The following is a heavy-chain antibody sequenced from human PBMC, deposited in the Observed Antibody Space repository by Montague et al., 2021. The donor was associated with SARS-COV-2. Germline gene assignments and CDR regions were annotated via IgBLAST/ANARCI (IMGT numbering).Heavy chain of an antibody. D-gene: IGHD6-19*01. CDR2: IWYDGSNK. CDR3: AREGSGYSSGWYGYYYYGMDG. V-gene: IGHV3-33*01. Sequence: SLRLSCAASGFTFSSYGMHWVRQAPGKGLEWVAVIWYDGSNKYYADSVKGRFTISRDNSKNTLYLQMNSLRAEDTAVYYCAREGSGYSSGWYGYYYYGMDGWGQGTTVTVSS. CDR1: GFTFSSYG. J-gene: IGHJ6*02.